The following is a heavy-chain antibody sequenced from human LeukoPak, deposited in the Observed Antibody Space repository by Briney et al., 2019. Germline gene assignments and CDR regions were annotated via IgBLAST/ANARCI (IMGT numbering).Heavy chain of an antibody. D-gene: IGHD2-2*01. CDR2: IYTSGST. Sequence: SQTLSLTCTVSGDSISSGSYYWSWIRQPAGKGLEWIGRIYTSGSTNYNPSLKSRVTISVDTSKNQFSLKLSSVTAADTAVYYCARVIVVVPAARASPGVYYMDVWGKGTTVTASS. CDR1: GDSISSGSYY. V-gene: IGHV4-61*02. CDR3: ARVIVVVPAARASPGVYYMDV. J-gene: IGHJ6*03.